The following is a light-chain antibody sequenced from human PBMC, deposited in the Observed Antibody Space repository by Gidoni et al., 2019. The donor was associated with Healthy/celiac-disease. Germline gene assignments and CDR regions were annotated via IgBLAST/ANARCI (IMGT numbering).Light chain of an antibody. CDR3: QQRSNWPRT. J-gene: IGKJ3*01. Sequence: VLTQSPATLSLSPGERATLSCRASQGVSSYLAWYQQKPGQAPRLLIYDASNRATGIPARFSGSGSGTDFTLTISSLEPEDFAVYYCQQRSNWPRTFGHGTKVDIK. V-gene: IGKV3-11*01. CDR2: DAS. CDR1: QGVSSY.